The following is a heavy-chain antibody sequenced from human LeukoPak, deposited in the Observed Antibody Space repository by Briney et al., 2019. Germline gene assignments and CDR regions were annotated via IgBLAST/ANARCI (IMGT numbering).Heavy chain of an antibody. Sequence: PGGSLRLSCAASGFTFSSYAMHWVRQAPGKGLEWVAVISYDGSNKYYADSVKGRFTTSRDNSKNTLYLQMNSLRAEDTAVYYCARGQPVVIYYWGQGTLVTVSS. CDR3: ARGQPVVIYY. CDR2: ISYDGSNK. V-gene: IGHV3-30-3*01. J-gene: IGHJ4*02. CDR1: GFTFSSYA. D-gene: IGHD4-23*01.